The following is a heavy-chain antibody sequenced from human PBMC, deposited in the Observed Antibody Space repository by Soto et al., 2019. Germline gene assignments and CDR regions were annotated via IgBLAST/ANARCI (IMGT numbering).Heavy chain of an antibody. CDR1: GASISTEGYT. V-gene: IGHV4-30-2*01. D-gene: IGHD3-3*01. CDR3: ARATFGAVLHLEV. CDR2: IYPSGAS. J-gene: IGHJ6*02. Sequence: PSETLSLTCAVSGASISTEGYTWSWIRQPPWKGLEWIGYIYPSGASNYNPSLRSRVTISLDASRNRFSLSVGSVTAADTAVYYCARATFGAVLHLEVWGQGXTVTVYS.